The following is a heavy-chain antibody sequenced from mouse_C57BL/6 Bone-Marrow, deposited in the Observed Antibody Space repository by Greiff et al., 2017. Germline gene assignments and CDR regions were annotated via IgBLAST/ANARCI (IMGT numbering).Heavy chain of an antibody. Sequence: QVQLQQPGAELVKPGASVKLSCKASGYTFTSYWMQWVKQRPGQGLEWIGEIDPSDSYTNYNQKFKGKATLTVDTSSSTAYIQHSSLTSEDSAVYYCARREGQIYYGNLFDDGGQGTTLTVSS. D-gene: IGHD2-1*01. V-gene: IGHV1-50*01. J-gene: IGHJ2*01. CDR3: ARREGQIYYGNLFDD. CDR2: IDPSDSYT. CDR1: GYTFTSYW.